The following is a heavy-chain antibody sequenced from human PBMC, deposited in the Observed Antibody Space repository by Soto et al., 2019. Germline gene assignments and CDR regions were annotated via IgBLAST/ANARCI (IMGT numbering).Heavy chain of an antibody. CDR3: ARGPRDSSSSGAFDI. Sequence: SETLSLTCAVYGGSFSGYYWSWIRQPPGKGLEWIGEINHSGSTNYNPSLKSRVTISVDTSKNQFSLKLSSVTAADTAVYYCARGPRDSSSSGAFDIWGQGTMVTVSS. D-gene: IGHD6-6*01. J-gene: IGHJ3*02. CDR1: GGSFSGYY. V-gene: IGHV4-34*01. CDR2: INHSGST.